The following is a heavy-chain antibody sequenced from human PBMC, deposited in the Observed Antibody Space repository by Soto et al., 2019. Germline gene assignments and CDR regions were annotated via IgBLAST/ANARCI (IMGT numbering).Heavy chain of an antibody. CDR2: IRSSSSYI. V-gene: IGHV3-21*01. CDR1: GFTFSSYS. Sequence: EVQLVESGGGLVKPGGSLRLSCAASGFTFSSYSMNWVRQAPGKGLEWVSSIRSSSSYIYYADSVKGRFTISRDNAKNSLYRQMNSLRAEDTAVYYCARVEGEGLFDYWGQGTLVTVSS. D-gene: IGHD3-16*01. J-gene: IGHJ4*02. CDR3: ARVEGEGLFDY.